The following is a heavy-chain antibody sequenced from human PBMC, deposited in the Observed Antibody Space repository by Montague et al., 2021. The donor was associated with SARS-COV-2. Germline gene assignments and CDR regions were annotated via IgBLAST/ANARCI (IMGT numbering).Heavy chain of an antibody. V-gene: IGHV3-21*01. CDR1: GFTFDDYA. J-gene: IGHJ4*02. Sequence: SLRLSCAASGFTFDDYAMHWVRQAPGKGLEWVSSISTSSSYIYYADSVKGRFTISRDNAKNSLYLQMNSLRAEDTAVYYCANLYSYGSWGQGTLVTVSS. CDR3: ANLYSYGS. CDR2: ISTSSSYI. D-gene: IGHD5-18*01.